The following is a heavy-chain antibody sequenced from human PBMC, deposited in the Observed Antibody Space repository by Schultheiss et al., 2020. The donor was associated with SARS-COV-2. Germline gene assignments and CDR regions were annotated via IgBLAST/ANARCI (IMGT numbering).Heavy chain of an antibody. V-gene: IGHV4-34*01. J-gene: IGHJ4*02. Sequence: SETLSLTCAVYGGSFSGYYWSWIRQPPGKGLEWIGEINHSGSTNYNPSLKSRVTISVDTSKNQFSLKLSSVTAADTAVYYCARHPSSGLDYWGQGTLVTVSS. D-gene: IGHD6-19*01. CDR3: ARHPSSGLDY. CDR1: GGSFSGYY. CDR2: INHSGST.